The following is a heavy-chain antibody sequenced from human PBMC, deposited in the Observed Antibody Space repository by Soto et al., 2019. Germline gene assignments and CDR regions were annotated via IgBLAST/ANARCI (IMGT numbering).Heavy chain of an antibody. D-gene: IGHD3-3*01. CDR1: GYTFTSYG. J-gene: IGHJ5*02. Sequence: GASVKVSCKASGYTFTSYGISWVRQAPGQGLEWMGWISAYNGNTNYAQKLQGRVTMTTDTSTSTAYMELRSLRSDDTAVYYCARLMETLECFHNCFVPGGQATLVTVPS. V-gene: IGHV1-18*01. CDR2: ISAYNGNT. CDR3: ARLMETLECFHNCFVP.